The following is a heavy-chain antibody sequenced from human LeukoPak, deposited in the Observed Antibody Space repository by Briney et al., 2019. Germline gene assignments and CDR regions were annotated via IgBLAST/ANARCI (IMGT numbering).Heavy chain of an antibody. J-gene: IGHJ4*02. V-gene: IGHV3-23*01. D-gene: IGHD6-13*01. CDR2: ISESGGRT. CDR3: AKDRGSSWYGTSDY. Sequence: GGSLRLSCAASGFIFSSYAMSWVRQTPGKGLEWVSRISESGGRTYYADSVKGRFTISRDNSKNALYLQMNSLRAEDTAVYYCAKDRGSSWYGTSDYWGQGTLVTASS. CDR1: GFIFSSYA.